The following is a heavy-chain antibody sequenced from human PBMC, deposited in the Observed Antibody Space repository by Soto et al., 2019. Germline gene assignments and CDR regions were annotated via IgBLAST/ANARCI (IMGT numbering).Heavy chain of an antibody. D-gene: IGHD5-12*01. V-gene: IGHV3-23*01. CDR3: ASPTSGYNSSYLDY. CDR1: GFTFSSYA. CDR2: ISGSGGTT. J-gene: IGHJ4*02. Sequence: PGGSLRLSCAASGFTFSSYAMSWVRQAPGKGLEWVSAISGSGGTTYYADSVKGRFTISRDNSKNTLYLQMNSLRAEDTAVYYCASPTSGYNSSYLDYWGQGTLVTVSS.